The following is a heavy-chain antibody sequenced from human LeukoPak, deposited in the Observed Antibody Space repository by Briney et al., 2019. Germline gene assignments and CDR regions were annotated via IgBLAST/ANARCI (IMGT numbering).Heavy chain of an antibody. V-gene: IGHV4-34*01. CDR2: INHSGST. CDR3: ARDTGYYPHWYFDL. Sequence: PSETLSLTCAVYGGSFSGYYWSWIRQPPGKGLEWIGEINHSGSTNYNPSLKSRVTISVDTSKNQFPLKLSSVTAADTAVYYCARDTGYYPHWYFDLWGRGTLVTVSS. J-gene: IGHJ2*01. D-gene: IGHD3-9*01. CDR1: GGSFSGYY.